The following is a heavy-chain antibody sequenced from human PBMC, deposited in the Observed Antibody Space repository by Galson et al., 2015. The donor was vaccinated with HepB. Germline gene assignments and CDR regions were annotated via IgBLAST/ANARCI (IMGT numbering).Heavy chain of an antibody. Sequence: SLRLSCAASGFTFSSYAMSWVRQAPGKGLEWVSVIYSGGSTYYADSVKGRFTISRDNSKNTLYLQMNSLRAEDTAVYYCARDYGDYYYYMDVWGKGTTVTVSS. J-gene: IGHJ6*03. CDR2: IYSGGST. V-gene: IGHV3-53*01. CDR1: GFTFSSYA. D-gene: IGHD4-17*01. CDR3: ARDYGDYYYYMDV.